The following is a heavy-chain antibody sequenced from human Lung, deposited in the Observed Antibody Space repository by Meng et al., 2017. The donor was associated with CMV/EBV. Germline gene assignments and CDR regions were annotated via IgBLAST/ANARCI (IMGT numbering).Heavy chain of an antibody. CDR1: AYAFAGDY. Sequence: QVRLVQPGAEWNKPGASVKVSCKASAYAFAGDYMHWVRQAPGQGLEWMGRINPNSGGANYAQKFQGRVTMTRDTSISTAYMELSRLRSDDTAVYYCAREGLVGDLRYFDLWGRGTLVTVSS. V-gene: IGHV1-2*06. J-gene: IGHJ2*01. CDR3: AREGLVGDLRYFDL. CDR2: INPNSGGA. D-gene: IGHD3-16*01.